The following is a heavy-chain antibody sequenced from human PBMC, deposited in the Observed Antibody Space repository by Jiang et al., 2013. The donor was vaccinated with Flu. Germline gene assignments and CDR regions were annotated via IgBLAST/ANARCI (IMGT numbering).Heavy chain of an antibody. D-gene: IGHD6-13*01. CDR1: GGSISSSSYY. CDR3: AQPQNRIAAAGHPFDY. J-gene: IGHJ4*02. V-gene: IGHV4-39*01. Sequence: GPGLVKPSETLSLTCTVSGGSISSSSYYWGWIRQPPGKGLEWIGSIYYSGSTYYNPSLKSRVTISVDTSKNQFSLKLSSVTAADTAVYYCAQPQNRIAAAGHPFDYWGQGTLV. CDR2: IYYSGST.